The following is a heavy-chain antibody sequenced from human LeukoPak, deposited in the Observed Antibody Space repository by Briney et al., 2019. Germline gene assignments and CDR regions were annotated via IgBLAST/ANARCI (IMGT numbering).Heavy chain of an antibody. Sequence: ASVKVSCKASGYTFTSYGISWVRQAPGQGLEWMGWISAYNGNTNYAQKLQGRLTMTTDTSTSTAYMELRSLRSDDTAVYYCARDPEGAEAGSWFDPWGQGTLVTVSS. J-gene: IGHJ5*02. V-gene: IGHV1-18*01. CDR1: GYTFTSYG. D-gene: IGHD6-13*01. CDR2: ISAYNGNT. CDR3: ARDPEGAEAGSWFDP.